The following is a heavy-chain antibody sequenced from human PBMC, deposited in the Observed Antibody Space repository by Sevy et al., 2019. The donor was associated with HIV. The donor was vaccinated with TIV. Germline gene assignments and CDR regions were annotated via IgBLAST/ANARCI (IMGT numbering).Heavy chain of an antibody. CDR2: IKQDGSEK. D-gene: IGHD3-22*01. CDR1: GFTFSSYW. Sequence: GGSLRLSCAASGFTFSSYWMSWVRQAPGKGLEWVANIKQDGSEKYYVDSGKGRFTISRDNAKNSLYLQRISLRAEDTAVYYCARDYPNNYYDSSGTNYYYGMDVWGQGTTVTVSS. V-gene: IGHV3-7*01. CDR3: ARDYPNNYYDSSGTNYYYGMDV. J-gene: IGHJ6*02.